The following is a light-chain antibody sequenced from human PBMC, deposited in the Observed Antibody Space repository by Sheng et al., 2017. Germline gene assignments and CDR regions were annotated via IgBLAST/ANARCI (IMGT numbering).Light chain of an antibody. V-gene: IGKV1-33*01. J-gene: IGKJ3*01. CDR1: QDITDY. CDR3: QQYDNLPSFT. CDR2: DAS. Sequence: IQMTQSPPSLSASVGDRVTITCQTSQDITDYLNWYQQKPGQAPKVLIYDASNLETGVPSRFSGSGSGTHFTFTISSLQPEDVATYYCQQYDNLPSFTFGPGTRVDLK.